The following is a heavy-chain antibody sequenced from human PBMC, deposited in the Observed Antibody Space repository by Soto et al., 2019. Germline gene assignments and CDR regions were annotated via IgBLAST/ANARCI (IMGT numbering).Heavy chain of an antibody. D-gene: IGHD6-19*01. J-gene: IGHJ4*01. V-gene: IGHV3-30*18. Sequence: LGLSCVASGFTFNNYGIHWVRQAPGKGLEWVTVISSDGSTKYYADSVKGRFTISRDNSKNTLYLQMDSLRPEDTAVYYCAKEVAVAGDFDYWGHGTL. CDR3: AKEVAVAGDFDY. CDR2: ISSDGSTK. CDR1: GFTFNNYG.